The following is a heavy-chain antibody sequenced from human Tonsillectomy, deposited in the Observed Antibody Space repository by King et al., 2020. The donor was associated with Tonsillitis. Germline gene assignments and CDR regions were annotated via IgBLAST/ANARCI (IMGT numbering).Heavy chain of an antibody. Sequence: QLQESGPGLVKPSETLSLTCSVSGGSISNNNYYWGWIRQPPGKGLEWIGSINYSGRTYYNPSLKSRVTVSIDTSKNQFSLKLSSVTAADTAIYYCARHGEAKWELLPPWAFDIWGQGTMVTFSS. CDR3: ARHGEAKWELLPPWAFDI. V-gene: IGHV4-39*01. CDR1: GGSISNNNYY. D-gene: IGHD1-26*01. J-gene: IGHJ3*02. CDR2: INYSGRT.